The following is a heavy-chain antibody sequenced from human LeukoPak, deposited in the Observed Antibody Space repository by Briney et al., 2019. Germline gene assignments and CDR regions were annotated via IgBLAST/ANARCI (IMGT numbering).Heavy chain of an antibody. CDR1: GFTFSSSS. Sequence: PGGSLRLSCATSGFTFSSSSMNWVRQAPGKGLEWISYIKSDSSTIYYADSVKGRFTISRDKAKNSLYLQMNSLRAEDTAVYYCVRDYNWCFDYWGQGTLVTVSS. CDR3: VRDYNWCFDY. CDR2: IKSDSSTI. D-gene: IGHD5-24*01. J-gene: IGHJ4*02. V-gene: IGHV3-48*01.